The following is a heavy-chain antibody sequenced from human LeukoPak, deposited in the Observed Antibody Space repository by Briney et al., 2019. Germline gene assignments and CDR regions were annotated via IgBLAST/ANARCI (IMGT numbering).Heavy chain of an antibody. V-gene: IGHV4-59*01. CDR1: GGSISSYY. D-gene: IGHD2-15*01. Sequence: SETLSLTCTVSGGSISSYYWSWIRQPPGKGLEWIGYIYYSGSTNYNPSLKSRVTISVDTSKTQFSLKVTSVTAADTAVYYCARAPQLYYFDYWGQGILVTVSS. CDR2: IYYSGST. J-gene: IGHJ4*02. CDR3: ARAPQLYYFDY.